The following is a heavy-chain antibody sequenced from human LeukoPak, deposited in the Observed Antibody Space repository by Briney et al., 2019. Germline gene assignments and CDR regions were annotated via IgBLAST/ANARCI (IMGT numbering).Heavy chain of an antibody. D-gene: IGHD3-22*01. CDR1: GGSISSYY. Sequence: PSETLSLTCTVSGGSISSYYWSWIRQPPGKGLEWIGYIYCSGSTNYNPSLKSRVTISVDTSKNQFSLKLSSVTAADTAVYYCARDKTHYDSSGYPSRGVDYWGQGTLVTVSS. CDR2: IYCSGST. V-gene: IGHV4-59*01. J-gene: IGHJ4*02. CDR3: ARDKTHYDSSGYPSRGVDY.